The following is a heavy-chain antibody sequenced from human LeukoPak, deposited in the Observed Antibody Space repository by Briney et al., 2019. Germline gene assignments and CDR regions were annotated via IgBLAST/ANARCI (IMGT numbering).Heavy chain of an antibody. V-gene: IGHV3-66*01. D-gene: IGHD6-13*01. J-gene: IGHJ5*02. CDR2: IYSGGTT. Sequence: GGSLRLSCAASGFTVSSNYMSWVRQAPGKGLEWVSVIYSGGTTYYADSVKGRFTISRDNSKNTLYLQMNSLRAEDTAVYYCARAGQQLVPSFDPWGQGTLVTVSS. CDR3: ARAGQQLVPSFDP. CDR1: GFTVSSNY.